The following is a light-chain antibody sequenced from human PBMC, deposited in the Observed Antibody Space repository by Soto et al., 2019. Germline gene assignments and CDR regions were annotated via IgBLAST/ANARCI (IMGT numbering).Light chain of an antibody. Sequence: QSVLTQPPSVSAAPGQKVTISCSGSSSNIGRNYVSWYQQLPGTAPKLLIYDNDKRPSGVPDRFSGSKSGNTASLTISGLQAEDEADYYCCSYAGSYTWVFGGGTKLTVL. CDR1: SSNIGRNY. CDR2: DND. J-gene: IGLJ3*02. CDR3: CSYAGSYTWV. V-gene: IGLV1-51*01.